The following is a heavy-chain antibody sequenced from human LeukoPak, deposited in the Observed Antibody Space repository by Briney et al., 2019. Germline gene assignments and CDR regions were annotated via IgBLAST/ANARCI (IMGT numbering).Heavy chain of an antibody. CDR1: GFTFNSYA. CDR2: IGFGDDSA. CDR3: AKDPTSVGGRHDWLLDS. V-gene: IGHV3-23*01. Sequence: PGGSLRLSCAASGFTFNSYAMSWVRQAPGKGLEWVSTIGFGDDSAYYADSVKGRFTISRDNSKNTLYLQVNYLGAEDTAVYYCAKDPTSVGGRHDWLLDSWGQGTLVTVSS. J-gene: IGHJ5*02. D-gene: IGHD3-9*01.